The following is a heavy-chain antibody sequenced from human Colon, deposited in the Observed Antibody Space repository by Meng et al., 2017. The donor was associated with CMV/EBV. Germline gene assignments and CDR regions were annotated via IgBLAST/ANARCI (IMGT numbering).Heavy chain of an antibody. D-gene: IGHD2-2*01. CDR3: AFCTTTRCYGNFDP. CDR2: INPNSGGT. CDR1: GYTFTGYY. Sequence: ASVKVSCKASGYTFTGYYMHWVRQAPGQGLEWMGWINPNSGGTNYAQKFQGRVTMTRDVSTSTAYMELGNLRSEDTAVYYCAFCTTTRCYGNFDPWGQGTLVTVSS. V-gene: IGHV1-2*02. J-gene: IGHJ5*02.